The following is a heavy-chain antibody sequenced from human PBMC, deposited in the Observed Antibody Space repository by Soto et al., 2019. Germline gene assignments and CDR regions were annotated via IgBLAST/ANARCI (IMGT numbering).Heavy chain of an antibody. CDR1: GFSFRSFG. Sequence: QVQLVESGGYVVQPGRSLRLSCAASGFSFRSFGMHWVRQAPGKGLEWVAVVSSDGNIQYYADSVKGRFTISRDNSKNTLYLQMNSLRADDTAVYYCAKEPTIAAINFDYWGQGTLVSVYS. CDR2: VSSDGNIQ. V-gene: IGHV3-30*18. D-gene: IGHD6-6*01. J-gene: IGHJ4*02. CDR3: AKEPTIAAINFDY.